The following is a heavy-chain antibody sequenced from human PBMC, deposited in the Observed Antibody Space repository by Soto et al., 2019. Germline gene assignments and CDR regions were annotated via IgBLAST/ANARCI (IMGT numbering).Heavy chain of an antibody. J-gene: IGHJ4*02. CDR2: IIPILNVT. CDR3: AKGAGYFDY. CDR1: GGAFISYT. V-gene: IGHV1-69*02. Sequence: QVQLVQSGAEVKPPGSSVKVSCKASGGAFISYTINWVRQAPGRRLEWMGRIIPILNVTNYAQTFQGRVTXTXXXXTSXXYMXLSSLRSEDTAVYFCAKGAGYFDYWGQGTLVTVSS.